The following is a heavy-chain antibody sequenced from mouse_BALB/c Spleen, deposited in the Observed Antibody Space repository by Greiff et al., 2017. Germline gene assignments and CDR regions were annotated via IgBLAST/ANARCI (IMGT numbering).Heavy chain of an antibody. CDR3: ASHKGVRYAMDY. D-gene: IGHD2-14*01. CDR1: GFTFTDYY. V-gene: IGHV7-3*02. J-gene: IGHJ4*01. Sequence: EVQGVESGGGLVQPGGSLRLSCATSGFTFTDYYMSWVRQPPGKALEWLGFIRNKANGYTTEYSASVKGRFTISRDNSQSILYLQMNTLRAEDSATYYCASHKGVRYAMDYWGQGTSVTVSS. CDR2: IRNKANGYTT.